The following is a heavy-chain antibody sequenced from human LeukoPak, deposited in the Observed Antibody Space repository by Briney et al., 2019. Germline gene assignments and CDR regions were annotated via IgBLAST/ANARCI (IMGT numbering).Heavy chain of an antibody. V-gene: IGHV4-30-4*08. Sequence: SETLSLTCTVSGGSISSGDYYWSWIRQPPGKGLEWIGYIYYSGSTYYNPSLMSRVTISVDTSKNQFSLKLSSVTAADTAVYYCARVSLEWLFPYYFDYWGQGTLVTVSS. CDR2: IYYSGST. CDR1: GGSISSGDYY. CDR3: ARVSLEWLFPYYFDY. D-gene: IGHD3-3*01. J-gene: IGHJ4*02.